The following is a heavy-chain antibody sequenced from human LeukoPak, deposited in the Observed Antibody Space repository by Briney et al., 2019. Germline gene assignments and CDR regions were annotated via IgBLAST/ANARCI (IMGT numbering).Heavy chain of an antibody. D-gene: IGHD3-3*02. CDR1: GGSISIYY. V-gene: IGHV4-59*01. CDR2: IYYSGST. CDR3: ARAIFGLDYYYMDV. Sequence: PSETLSLTCTVSGGSISIYYWSWIRQPPGKGLEWIGYIYYSGSTNYNPSLKSRVTISVDTSKNQFSLKLSSVTAADTAVYYCARAIFGLDYYYMDVWGKGTTVTVSS. J-gene: IGHJ6*03.